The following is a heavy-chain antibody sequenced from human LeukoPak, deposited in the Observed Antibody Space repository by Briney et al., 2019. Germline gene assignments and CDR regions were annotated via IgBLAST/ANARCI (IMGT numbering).Heavy chain of an antibody. CDR1: GYTFTDYY. D-gene: IGHD2-2*01. Sequence: ASVKVSCKVSGYTFTDYYMHWVQQAPGKGLEWMGLVDPEDGETIYAEKFQGRVTITADTSTDTAYMELSSLRSEDTAVYYCATGLYCSSTSCSMFNPWGQGTLVTVSS. CDR2: VDPEDGET. V-gene: IGHV1-69-2*01. J-gene: IGHJ5*02. CDR3: ATGLYCSSTSCSMFNP.